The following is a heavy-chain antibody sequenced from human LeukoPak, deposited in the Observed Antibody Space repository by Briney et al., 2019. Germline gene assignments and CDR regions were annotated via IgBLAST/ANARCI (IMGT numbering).Heavy chain of an antibody. V-gene: IGHV3-74*01. CDR2: IKGDGSHT. D-gene: IGHD3-3*01. Sequence: GGSLRLSCAASGFTFSNYWMHWVRQAPGKGLVWVSRIKGDGSHTIYADSVKGRFTISRDNARNTLYLQMKSLRAEDTAVYYCASTAENDFWSGYYRYPYYFDYWGQGTLVTVSS. CDR1: GFTFSNYW. CDR3: ASTAENDFWSGYYRYPYYFDY. J-gene: IGHJ4*02.